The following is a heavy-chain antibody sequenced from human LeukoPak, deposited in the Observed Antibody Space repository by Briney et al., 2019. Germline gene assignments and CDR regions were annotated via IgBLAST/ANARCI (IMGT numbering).Heavy chain of an antibody. J-gene: IGHJ6*03. CDR1: GFTFISYG. CDR3: AKEYCSSTSCYTRSMDV. D-gene: IGHD2-2*02. V-gene: IGHV3-30*02. CDR2: LWYGGSNK. Sequence: PGGSLRLSWAASGFTFISYGMHWVRQAPGKGRGWVAVLWYGGSNKYYADSVKGRCTISRDNSKNTLYLQMNSLRAEDTAVYYCAKEYCSSTSCYTRSMDVWGKGTTVTVSS.